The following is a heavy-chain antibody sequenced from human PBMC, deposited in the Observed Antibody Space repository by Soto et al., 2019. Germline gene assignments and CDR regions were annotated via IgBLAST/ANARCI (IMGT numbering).Heavy chain of an antibody. Sequence: EAPLRLSCTSSGFTFSSYGMSWVRQAAGKGLEWVSAISGSGGSTYYADSVKGRVTISRDNSKNTLYLQMNSLRAEDTAVYYCAKKNGIAARPVDYWSQGT. J-gene: IGHJ4*02. D-gene: IGHD6-6*01. CDR2: ISGSGGST. CDR3: AKKNGIAARPVDY. V-gene: IGHV3-23*01. CDR1: GFTFSSYG.